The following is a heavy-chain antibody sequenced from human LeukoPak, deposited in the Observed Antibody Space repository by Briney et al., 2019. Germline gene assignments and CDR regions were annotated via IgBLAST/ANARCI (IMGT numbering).Heavy chain of an antibody. CDR3: ARQGYGSSWYLAREQYYFDY. V-gene: IGHV5-51*01. D-gene: IGHD6-13*01. Sequence: GESLKISCKGSGYSFTSYWIGWVRKMPGKGLEWMGIIYPGDSDTRYSPSFQGQVTISADKSISTAYLQWSSLKASDTAMYYCARQGYGSSWYLAREQYYFDYWGQGTLVTVSS. CDR2: IYPGDSDT. J-gene: IGHJ4*02. CDR1: GYSFTSYW.